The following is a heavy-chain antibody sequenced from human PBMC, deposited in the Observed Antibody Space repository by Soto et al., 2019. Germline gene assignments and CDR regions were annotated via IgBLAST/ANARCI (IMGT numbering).Heavy chain of an antibody. CDR3: LRRHVSACGIDWFDP. CDR2: INAANGDT. V-gene: IGHV1-3*01. D-gene: IGHD6-13*01. CDR1: GYTFTSYV. J-gene: IGHJ5*02. Sequence: QVQLVQSGTEVKKPGASVKVSCKASGYTFTSYVIHWVRQAPGQRLEWMGWINAANGDTKYSPKFQGRVPITRDTSASTAYRELSSLRSEDTAVYYYLRRHVSACGIDWFDPWGQGTLVTVSS.